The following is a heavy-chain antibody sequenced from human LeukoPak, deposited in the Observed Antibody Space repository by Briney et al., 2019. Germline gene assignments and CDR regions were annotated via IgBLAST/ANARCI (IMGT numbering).Heavy chain of an antibody. J-gene: IGHJ6*02. CDR2: IGSDGRRT. D-gene: IGHD1-26*01. CDR3: ARWDNGMDV. V-gene: IGHV3-64*02. CDR1: GFTFSRHG. Sequence: GGSLRLPCAASGFTFSRHGMHWVRQAPGKGLEYVSAIGSDGRRTHYADSVKGRFTISRDNSKNTLYLQMGGLRGEDTAVYYCARWDNGMDVWGQGTTVTVSS.